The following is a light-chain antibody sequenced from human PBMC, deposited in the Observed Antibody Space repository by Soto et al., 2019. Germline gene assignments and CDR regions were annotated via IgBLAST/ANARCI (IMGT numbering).Light chain of an antibody. Sequence: QSVLPQPPSASGTPGQRVTISCSGSTVNIGSNTVNWYQQVPGTAPKHLIYSNNQRPSGVPDRFSGSKSGTSAALAISGLQSEDEADYDCAAWDDGLNAYVFGTGTKLTVL. CDR1: TVNIGSNT. CDR2: SNN. CDR3: AAWDDGLNAYV. V-gene: IGLV1-44*01. J-gene: IGLJ1*01.